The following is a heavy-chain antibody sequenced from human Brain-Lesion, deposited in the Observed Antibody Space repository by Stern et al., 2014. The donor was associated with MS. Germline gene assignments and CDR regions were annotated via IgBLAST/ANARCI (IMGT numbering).Heavy chain of an antibody. J-gene: IGHJ5*01. V-gene: IGHV3-74*02. Sequence: VQLGESGGGLVKPGGSLSLSCAASGFTFSNYWMHWVRQAPGQGLVWASRAINVGRRTRHADSVKGRFTMSRHKATQPPTLEMNSLRVEDTAIYYGARGERGFDSWGQGTLVTVSS. D-gene: IGHD3-10*01. CDR3: ARGERGFDS. CDR2: AINVGRRT. CDR1: GFTFSNYW.